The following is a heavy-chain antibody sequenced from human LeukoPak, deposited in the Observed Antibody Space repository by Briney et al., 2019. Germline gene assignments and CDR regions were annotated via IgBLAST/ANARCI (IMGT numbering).Heavy chain of an antibody. J-gene: IGHJ4*02. D-gene: IGHD1-1*01. CDR2: ICSGGNT. Sequence: PSETLSLTCTVSGSSITSDYYWGWIRQPPGKGLEWIGSICSGGNTCSNPSLASRITISVDSSRSRFFLQLTSATAADTAVYFCARDGPWKSDYWGQGTLVTVSS. V-gene: IGHV4-38-2*02. CDR3: ARDGPWKSDY. CDR1: GSSITSDYY.